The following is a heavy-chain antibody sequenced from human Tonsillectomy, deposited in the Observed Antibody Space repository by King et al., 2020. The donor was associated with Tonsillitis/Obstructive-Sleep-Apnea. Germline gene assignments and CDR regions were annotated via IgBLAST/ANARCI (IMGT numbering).Heavy chain of an antibody. CDR1: GGSISSSSYY. V-gene: IGHV4-39*01. CDR2: IYYSGST. CDR3: ALGVILDY. Sequence: QLQESDPGLVKPSETLSLTCTVPGGSISSSSYYWGWIRQPPGKGLEWIGSIYYSGSTYYNPSLKSRVTISVDTSKNQFSLKPSSVPAADTAVYYCALGVILDYWGQGTLVTVSS. D-gene: IGHD3-3*01. J-gene: IGHJ4*02.